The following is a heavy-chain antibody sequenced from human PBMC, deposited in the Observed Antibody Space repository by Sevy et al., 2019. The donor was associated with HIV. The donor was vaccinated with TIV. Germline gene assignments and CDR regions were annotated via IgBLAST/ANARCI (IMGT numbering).Heavy chain of an antibody. CDR1: GFTFNIYS. D-gene: IGHD2-21*02. CDR3: ARGRGDPRADCFDY. Sequence: GGSLRLSCAASGFTFNIYSMNWVRQAPGKGLEWVSSISGSSSYIFYADSLKGRFTISRDNAKNSLYLQMNSLRAEDTAVYYCARGRGDPRADCFDYRGQGTLVTVSS. CDR2: ISGSSSYI. J-gene: IGHJ4*02. V-gene: IGHV3-21*01.